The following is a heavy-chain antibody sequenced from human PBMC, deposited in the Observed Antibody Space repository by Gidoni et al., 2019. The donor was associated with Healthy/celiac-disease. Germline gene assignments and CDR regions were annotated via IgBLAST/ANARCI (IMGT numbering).Heavy chain of an antibody. Sequence: QVQLVESGGGVVQPGRSLRLSCAASGFPFRSYGMHWVRQAPGKGLEWVAVISYDGSNKYYADSVKGRFTISRDNSKNTLYLQMNSLRAEDTAVYYCAKESRGYGGYFTAFDIWGQGTMVTVSS. D-gene: IGHD4-17*01. J-gene: IGHJ3*02. CDR2: ISYDGSNK. CDR3: AKESRGYGGYFTAFDI. CDR1: GFPFRSYG. V-gene: IGHV3-30*18.